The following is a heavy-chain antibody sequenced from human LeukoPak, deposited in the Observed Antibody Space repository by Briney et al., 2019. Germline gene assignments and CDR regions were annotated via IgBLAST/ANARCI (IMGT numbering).Heavy chain of an antibody. CDR1: GYTLIELS. J-gene: IGHJ6*04. Sequence: ASVTVSCKVSGYTLIELSLHWVRQPPGKGLEWVGGFDPEDGEKIYAQKLQGRVTMSEDTSTDTAYMELSSLRSEDTAVYYCATVSLLREYYYGMDVWGKGTTVTVSS. CDR2: FDPEDGEK. CDR3: ATVSLLREYYYGMDV. V-gene: IGHV1-24*01. D-gene: IGHD2-15*01.